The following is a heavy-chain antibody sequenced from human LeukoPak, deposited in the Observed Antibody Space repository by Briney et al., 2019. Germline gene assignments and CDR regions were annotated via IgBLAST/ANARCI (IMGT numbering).Heavy chain of an antibody. Sequence: GGSLRLSCVASGFTFSSYSMNWVRQAPGKGLEWISYIGVGRDTIDYADSVKGRFAISRDNSKNTLYLQMNSLRAEDTAVYYCAKERGWYGGGDYWGQGTLVTVSS. D-gene: IGHD6-19*01. CDR2: IGVGRDTI. V-gene: IGHV3-48*01. J-gene: IGHJ4*02. CDR1: GFTFSSYS. CDR3: AKERGWYGGGDY.